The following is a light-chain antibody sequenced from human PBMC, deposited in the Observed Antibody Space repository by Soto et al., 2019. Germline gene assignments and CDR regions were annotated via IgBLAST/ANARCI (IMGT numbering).Light chain of an antibody. V-gene: IGKV2-28*01. J-gene: IGKJ1*01. CDR3: MQALQTSWT. CDR1: QSLLHSNGYNY. CDR2: LGS. Sequence: DIVMTQSPLSLPVTPGEPASISCKSSQSLLHSNGYNYLDWFLQKPGQSPQLLIFLGSNRASGVPDRFSGSGSGTDFTLKISRVEAEDVGVYYCMQALQTSWTFGQETKVEI.